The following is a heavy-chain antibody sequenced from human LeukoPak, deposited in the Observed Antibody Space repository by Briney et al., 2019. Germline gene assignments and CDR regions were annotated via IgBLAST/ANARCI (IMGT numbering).Heavy chain of an antibody. D-gene: IGHD5-18*01. J-gene: IGHJ4*02. CDR3: ARGGTRGYSPVDY. Sequence: GGSLRLSGAASGFTFSSFWMNWGRQAPGKGLEWVANIKQDGSERYYVDSVKGRSTISRDNAKNSLFLQMNSLRVEDTAVYYCARGGTRGYSPVDYWGQGILVTVSS. CDR1: GFTFSSFW. CDR2: IKQDGSER. V-gene: IGHV3-7*03.